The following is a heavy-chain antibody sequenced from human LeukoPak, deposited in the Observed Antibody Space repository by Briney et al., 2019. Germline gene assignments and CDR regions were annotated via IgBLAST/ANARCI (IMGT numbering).Heavy chain of an antibody. J-gene: IGHJ1*01. CDR1: GYTFTSYD. CDR3: ARKYSSGWKLSVFQH. Sequence: ASVKVSCKASGYTFTSYDINWVRQATGQGREWMGWMNPNSGNTGYAQKFQGRVTMTRNTSISTAYMELSSLRSEDTAVYYCARKYSSGWKLSVFQHWGQGTLVTVSS. V-gene: IGHV1-8*01. CDR2: MNPNSGNT. D-gene: IGHD6-19*01.